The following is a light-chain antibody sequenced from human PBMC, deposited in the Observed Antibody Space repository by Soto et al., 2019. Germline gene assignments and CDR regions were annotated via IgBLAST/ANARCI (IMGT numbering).Light chain of an antibody. CDR3: QHYNSYSEA. Sequence: DIQMNLSPASLSASVGDRVTITCRASQSISSYLNWYQQKPGKAPKLLIYKASTLKSGVPSRFSGSGSGTEFTLTISSLQPDDFATYYCQHYNSYSEAFGHVTKV. CDR2: KAS. J-gene: IGKJ1*01. V-gene: IGKV1-5*03. CDR1: QSISSY.